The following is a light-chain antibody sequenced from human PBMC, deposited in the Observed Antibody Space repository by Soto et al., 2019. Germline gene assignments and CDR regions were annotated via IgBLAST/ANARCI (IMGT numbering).Light chain of an antibody. V-gene: IGKV3-15*01. CDR3: QQYNNWPRT. CDR2: GAS. J-gene: IGKJ2*01. Sequence: EIVMTQSPATLSVSPGERATLSCRASQSVSSNLAWYQQKPGQAPRLLIYGASTRATGIPARFSGSGSGTEFTLTISSLQSEEFPVYYYQQYNNWPRTFGQGTKLEIK. CDR1: QSVSSN.